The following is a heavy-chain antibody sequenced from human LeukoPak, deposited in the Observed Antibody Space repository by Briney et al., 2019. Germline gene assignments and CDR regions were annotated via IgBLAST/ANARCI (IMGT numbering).Heavy chain of an antibody. CDR1: GFTFSSYS. D-gene: IGHD6-13*01. V-gene: IGHV3-21*01. CDR2: ISSSSTYI. Sequence: PGGSLRLSCAASGFTFSSYSMNWVRQAPGKGLEWVSSISSSSTYIHYADSLKGRFTISRDNAKNTLYLQMSSLRAEDTAVYYCARGDRAGFDYWGQGTLVTVSS. J-gene: IGHJ4*02. CDR3: ARGDRAGFDY.